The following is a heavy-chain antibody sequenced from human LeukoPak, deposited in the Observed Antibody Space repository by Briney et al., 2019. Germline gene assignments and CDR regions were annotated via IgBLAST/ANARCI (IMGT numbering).Heavy chain of an antibody. J-gene: IGHJ3*02. CDR2: IYHSGST. CDR3: ARMPVSSGYSPINDAFDI. Sequence: NPSETLSLTCTVSGGSISSGDYYWSWIRQPPGKGLEWIGEIYHSGSTNYNPSLKSRVTISVDKSKNQFSLKLSSVTAADTAVYYCARMPVSSGYSPINDAFDIWGQGTMVTVSS. D-gene: IGHD3-22*01. CDR1: GGSISSGDYY. V-gene: IGHV4-39*07.